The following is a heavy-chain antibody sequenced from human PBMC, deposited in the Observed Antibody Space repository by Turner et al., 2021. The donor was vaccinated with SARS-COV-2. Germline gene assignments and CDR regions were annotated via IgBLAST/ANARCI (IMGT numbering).Heavy chain of an antibody. V-gene: IGHV3-7*03. D-gene: IGHD3-3*01. CDR2: IKEDGSEK. J-gene: IGHJ3*02. CDR3: ARALLEDSSVGFDI. CDR1: GFTFSSYG. Sequence: EVQLVESGGGLAQPGGSLRLSCAASGFTFSSYGMSWVRQAPGKGLEWVANIKEDGSEKYYGDSVKGRFTISRDNAKNSLYVQMNSLRAEDTAVYYCARALLEDSSVGFDIWGQGTMVTISS.